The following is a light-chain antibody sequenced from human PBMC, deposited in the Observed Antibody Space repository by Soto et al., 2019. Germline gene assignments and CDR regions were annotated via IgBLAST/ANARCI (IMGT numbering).Light chain of an antibody. V-gene: IGKV3-15*01. CDR2: GAS. CDR1: QSVSTN. J-gene: IGKJ4*01. Sequence: ETVMTQSPATLSVSPGESATLSCRASQSVSTNLAWYQQKRGQAPRLLIYGASARATGIPARFSGSGSGTDFTLTISSLQSEDFAVYYCQQYNNWPLTFGGGTKVDIK. CDR3: QQYNNWPLT.